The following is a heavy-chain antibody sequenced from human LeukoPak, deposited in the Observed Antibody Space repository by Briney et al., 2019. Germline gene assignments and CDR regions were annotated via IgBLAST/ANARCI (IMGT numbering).Heavy chain of an antibody. CDR2: ISGSGGST. CDR1: GFTFSSYA. Sequence: QAGGSLRLSCAASGFTFSSYAMSWVRQAPGKGLEWVSAISGSGGSTYYADSVKGRFTISRDNSKNTLHLQMNSLRAEDTAVYYCAKDREPIGDRGRSSWYRIGGSFDPWGQGTLVTVSS. CDR3: AKDREPIGDRGRSSWYRIGGSFDP. V-gene: IGHV3-23*01. D-gene: IGHD6-13*01. J-gene: IGHJ5*02.